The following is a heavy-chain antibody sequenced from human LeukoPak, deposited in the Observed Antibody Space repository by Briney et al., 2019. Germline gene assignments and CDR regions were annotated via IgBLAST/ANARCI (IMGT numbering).Heavy chain of an antibody. CDR1: GGSISSSNW. CDR2: MNHSGGT. V-gene: IGHV4-4*02. CDR3: ARGRRRSSPPIGGYGFLKKINWFDS. D-gene: IGHD5-18*01. Sequence: SETPSLTCAVSGGSISSSNWWSWVRQPPGKGLEWIGEMNHSGGTSYNPSLKSRVTISVDTSKNQFSLKLSSVTAADTAVYYCARGRRRSSPPIGGYGFLKKINWFDSWGQGTLVTVSS. J-gene: IGHJ5*01.